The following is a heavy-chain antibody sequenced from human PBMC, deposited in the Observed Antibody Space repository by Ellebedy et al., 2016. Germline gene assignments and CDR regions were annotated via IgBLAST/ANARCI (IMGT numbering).Heavy chain of an antibody. J-gene: IGHJ4*02. V-gene: IGHV3-48*04. D-gene: IGHD1-7*01. CDR3: ARTAGPTDY. CDR2: ISSSGSTI. CDR1: GFTFSSYS. Sequence: GGSLRLXCAASGFTFSSYSMNWVRQAPGKGLEWVSYISSSGSTIYYADSVKGRFTISRDNAKNSLYLQMNSLRAEDTAVYYCARTAGPTDYWGQGTLVTVSS.